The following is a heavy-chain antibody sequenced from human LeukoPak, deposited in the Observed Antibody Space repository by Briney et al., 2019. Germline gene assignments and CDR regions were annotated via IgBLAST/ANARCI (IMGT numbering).Heavy chain of an antibody. J-gene: IGHJ4*02. CDR1: GYTFTSYG. D-gene: IGHD5-24*01. V-gene: IGHV1-18*01. CDR3: ARPQEEDGYNYNWAFDY. Sequence: ASVKVSCKASGYTFTSYGINWVRQAPGQGLEWMGWISAYNGNTNYAQELQGRVTMTTDTSTTTAYMELRSLRSDDTAVYYCARPQEEDGYNYNWAFDYWGQGTLVTVSS. CDR2: ISAYNGNT.